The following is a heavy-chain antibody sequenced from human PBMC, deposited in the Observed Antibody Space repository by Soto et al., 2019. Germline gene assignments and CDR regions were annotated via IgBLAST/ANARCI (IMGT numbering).Heavy chain of an antibody. Sequence: QITLKESGPTLVKPTQTLTLTCTFSGFSLSTSGVGVGWIRQPPGKALEWLALIYWDDDKRYRSSLKSRLTITKDTSKNQVVLTMTNMDPVDTATYYCAHRQDRYCSGGSCPLFDYWGQGLLVTVSS. D-gene: IGHD2-15*01. CDR3: AHRQDRYCSGGSCPLFDY. CDR1: GFSLSTSGVG. CDR2: IYWDDDK. V-gene: IGHV2-5*02. J-gene: IGHJ4*02.